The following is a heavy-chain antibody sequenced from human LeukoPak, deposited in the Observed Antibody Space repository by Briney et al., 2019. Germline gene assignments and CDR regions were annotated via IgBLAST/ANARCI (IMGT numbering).Heavy chain of an antibody. J-gene: IGHJ4*02. Sequence: GGSLRLACAASGLTSSSYWMHWVRQAPGKGLVWFSRINSDGRSTSYADSVKGRFTVSTANSKNTLSLQMPSLRAEDTALYYRATSYTYVISDSFDYWGQGTLVTASS. D-gene: IGHD5-18*01. CDR2: INSDGRST. CDR3: ATSYTYVISDSFDY. CDR1: GLTSSSYW. V-gene: IGHV3-74*01.